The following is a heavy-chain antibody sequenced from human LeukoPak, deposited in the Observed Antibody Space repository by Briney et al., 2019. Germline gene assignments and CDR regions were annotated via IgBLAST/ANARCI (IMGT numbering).Heavy chain of an antibody. Sequence: ASVKVSCKASGYTFTSYGISWVRQAPGQGLEWMRCISAYNGNTNYAQKLQGRVTMTTDTSTSTAYMELRSLRSDDTAVYYCARGYCSSTSCYRPGGGFDPWGQGTLVTVSS. CDR3: ARGYCSSTSCYRPGGGFDP. J-gene: IGHJ5*02. CDR1: GYTFTSYG. D-gene: IGHD2-2*01. CDR2: ISAYNGNT. V-gene: IGHV1-18*01.